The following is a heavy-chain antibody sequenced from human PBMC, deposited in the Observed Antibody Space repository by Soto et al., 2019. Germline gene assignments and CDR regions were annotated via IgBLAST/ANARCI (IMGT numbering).Heavy chain of an antibody. J-gene: IGHJ5*02. V-gene: IGHV4-34*01. CDR3: ARGGGAMVRAHWFDP. Sequence: SDTLSLNSAVYCLSFSGHHWSWILEPPGKGLEWIGEINHSGSTNYNPSLKSRVIISVDTSKNQFSLKLSSVTAADTAVYYCARGGGAMVRAHWFDPWGQGTLVTVS. CDR2: INHSGST. D-gene: IGHD3-10*01. CDR1: CLSFSGHH.